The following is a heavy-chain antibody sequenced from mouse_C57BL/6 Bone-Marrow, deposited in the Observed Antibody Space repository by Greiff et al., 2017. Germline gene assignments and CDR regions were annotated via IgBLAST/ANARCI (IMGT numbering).Heavy chain of an antibody. CDR1: GFTFSDYG. J-gene: IGHJ3*01. Sequence: EVKLMESGGGLVKPGGSLKLSCAASGFTFSDYGMHWVRQAPEKGLEWVAYISSGMSTIYYADTVKGRFTISRDKAKNTLFLQMTSLRSEDTAMYYCARGWLPAWFAYWGQGTLVTVSA. D-gene: IGHD2-2*01. V-gene: IGHV5-17*01. CDR2: ISSGMSTI. CDR3: ARGWLPAWFAY.